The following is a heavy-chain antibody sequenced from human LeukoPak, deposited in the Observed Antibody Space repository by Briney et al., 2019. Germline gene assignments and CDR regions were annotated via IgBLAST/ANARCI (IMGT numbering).Heavy chain of an antibody. J-gene: IGHJ5*02. CDR1: GFTFSSYG. D-gene: IGHD3-10*01. V-gene: IGHV3-30*03. Sequence: GGSLRLSCAASGFTFSSYGMHWVRQAPGKGLEWVAVISYDGSNKYYADSVKGRFTISRDNAKNSLYLQMNSLRAEDTAVYYCASQGEVTWGQGTLVTVSS. CDR3: ASQGEVT. CDR2: ISYDGSNK.